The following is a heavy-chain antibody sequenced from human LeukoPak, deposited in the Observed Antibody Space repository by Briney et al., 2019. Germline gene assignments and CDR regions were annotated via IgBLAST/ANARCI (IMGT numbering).Heavy chain of an antibody. V-gene: IGHV3-30-3*01. J-gene: IGHJ6*02. CDR3: ARGRSRERAYGMDV. Sequence: LPGGSLRLSCAASGFTFNSYEMHWVRQAPGKGLEWVAVISYDGSNKYYADFVKGRFTFSRDNSKNTVHLQMNSLRAEDTAVYNCARGRSRERAYGMDVWGPGTTVTVSS. CDR1: GFTFNSYE. CDR2: ISYDGSNK. D-gene: IGHD6-6*01.